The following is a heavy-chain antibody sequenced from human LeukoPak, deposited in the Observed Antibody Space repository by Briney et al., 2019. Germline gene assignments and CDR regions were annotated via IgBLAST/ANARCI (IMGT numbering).Heavy chain of an antibody. CDR3: ARHGDYGDYGSSWFDP. J-gene: IGHJ5*02. Sequence: SETLSLTCAVYGGSFSGYYWSWIRQPPGKGLEWIGEINHSGSTNYNPSLKSRVTISVDTSKNQFSLKLSSVTAADTAVYYCARHGDYGDYGSSWFDPWGQGTLVTVSS. CDR1: GGSFSGYY. V-gene: IGHV4-34*01. D-gene: IGHD4-17*01. CDR2: INHSGST.